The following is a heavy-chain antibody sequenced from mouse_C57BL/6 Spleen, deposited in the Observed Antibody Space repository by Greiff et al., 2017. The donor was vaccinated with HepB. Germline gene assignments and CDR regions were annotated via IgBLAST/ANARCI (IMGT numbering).Heavy chain of an antibody. J-gene: IGHJ3*01. V-gene: IGHV1-85*01. CDR1: GYTFTSYD. Sequence: QVQLQQSGPELVKPGASVKLSCKASGYTFTSYDINWVKQRPGQGLEWIGWIYPRDGSTKYTEKFKGKATLTVDTSSSTAYMELHSLTSEDSAVYFCARNPMVTEAPWFAYWGQGTLVTVSA. D-gene: IGHD2-2*01. CDR2: IYPRDGST. CDR3: ARNPMVTEAPWFAY.